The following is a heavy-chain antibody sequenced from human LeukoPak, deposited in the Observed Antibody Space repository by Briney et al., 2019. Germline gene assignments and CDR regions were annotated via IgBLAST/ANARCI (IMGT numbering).Heavy chain of an antibody. J-gene: IGHJ4*02. CDR2: ISDSGGRT. D-gene: IGHD3-22*01. CDR1: GITLSDYG. V-gene: IGHV3-23*01. Sequence: GRSLRLSCAVSGITLSDYGMSWVRQAPGKGLEWVAGISDSGGRTNYADSVKGRFTISRDDPKNTLYLQMNSLRPEDTAVYFCAKRGVVIRVILVGFHKEAYYFDSWGQGDLVTVSS. CDR3: AKRGVVIRVILVGFHKEAYYFDS.